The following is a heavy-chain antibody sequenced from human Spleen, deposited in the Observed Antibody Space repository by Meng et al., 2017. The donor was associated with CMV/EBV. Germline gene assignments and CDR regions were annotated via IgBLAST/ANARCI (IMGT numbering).Heavy chain of an antibody. J-gene: IGHJ3*02. CDR1: GFSFDDYA. CDR3: AKDIFKGGDSPLGDDAFDI. CDR2: INWNSGII. V-gene: IGHV3-9*01. D-gene: IGHD2-21*02. Sequence: GGSLRLSCAASGFSFDDYAMHWVRQAPGKGLEWVSGINWNSGIIVYADSVKGRFTISRDNAKNSLYLQMNSLRPDDTAFYYCAKDIFKGGDSPLGDDAFDIWGQGTMVTVSS.